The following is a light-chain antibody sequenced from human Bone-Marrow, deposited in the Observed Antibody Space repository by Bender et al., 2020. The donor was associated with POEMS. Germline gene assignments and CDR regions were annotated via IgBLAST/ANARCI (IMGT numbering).Light chain of an antibody. Sequence: QSALTQPASVSGSPGQSITVSCTGSSSDVGGYNFVSWFQQHPGKAPKLIIFEVSNRPSGVSNRFSGSKSGNTASLTISGLQAEDEADYYCSSYTNINTVIFGGGTKLTVL. CDR3: SSYTNINTVI. CDR2: EVS. V-gene: IGLV2-14*01. J-gene: IGLJ2*01. CDR1: SSDVGGYNF.